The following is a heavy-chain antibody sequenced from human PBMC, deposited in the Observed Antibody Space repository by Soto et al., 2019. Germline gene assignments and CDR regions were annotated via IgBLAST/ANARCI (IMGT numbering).Heavy chain of an antibody. V-gene: IGHV3-30*18. CDR2: ISYDGSNK. CDR3: AKDLYYGPFNYYYGMDV. D-gene: IGHD3-10*01. Sequence: PGGSLRLSCAASGFTFSSYGMHWVRQAPGKGLEWVAVISYDGSNKYYADSVKGRFTISRDNSKNTLYLQMNSLRAEDTAVYYCAKDLYYGPFNYYYGMDVWGQGTTVTVSS. J-gene: IGHJ6*02. CDR1: GFTFSSYG.